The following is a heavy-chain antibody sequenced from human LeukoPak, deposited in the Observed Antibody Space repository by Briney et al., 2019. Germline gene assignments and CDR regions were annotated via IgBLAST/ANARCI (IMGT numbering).Heavy chain of an antibody. CDR3: TRHGTIVVAGFY. CDR2: IYHSGST. Sequence: SETLSLTCAVSGYSISSGYYWGWIRQPPGKGLEWIGSIYHSGSTYYNPSLKSRVTISVDTSKNQFSLKLSSVTAADTAVYYCTRHGTIVVAGFYWGQGTLVTVSS. D-gene: IGHD6-19*01. V-gene: IGHV4-38-2*01. CDR1: GYSISSGYY. J-gene: IGHJ4*02.